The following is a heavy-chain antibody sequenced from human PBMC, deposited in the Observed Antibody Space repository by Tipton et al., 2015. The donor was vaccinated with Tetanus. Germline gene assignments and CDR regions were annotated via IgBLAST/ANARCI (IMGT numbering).Heavy chain of an antibody. CDR1: GYTFSSFG. CDR3: ARTLASCSIEVCYNLRGYEF. J-gene: IGHJ4*02. CDR2: TSAHNGDT. D-gene: IGHD2-2*01. V-gene: IGHV1-18*01. Sequence: QSGPEVKKPGASVKVSCKATGYTFSSFGITWVRQAPGQGLEWMGWTSAHNGDTRYAQKLQGRVTMTTDTSTSTAYMELRNLRSDDADDYYCARTLASCSIEVCYNLRGYEFWGLGTLVYLSS.